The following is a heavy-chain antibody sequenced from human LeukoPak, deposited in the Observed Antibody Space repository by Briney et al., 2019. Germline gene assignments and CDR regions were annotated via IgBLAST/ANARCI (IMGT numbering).Heavy chain of an antibody. J-gene: IGHJ4*02. CDR3: ARGIGGSYYVYDFDY. CDR2: IYTSGST. D-gene: IGHD1-26*01. Sequence: SQTLSLTCTVSGGSISSGSYYWSWIRQPAGKVLEWIGRIYTSGSTNYNPSLKSRVTISVDTSKNQFSLKLSSVTAADTAVYYCARGIGGSYYVYDFDYWGQGTLVTVSS. CDR1: GGSISSGSYY. V-gene: IGHV4-61*02.